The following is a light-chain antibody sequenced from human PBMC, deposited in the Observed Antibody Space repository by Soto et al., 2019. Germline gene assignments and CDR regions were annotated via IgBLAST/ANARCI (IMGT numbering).Light chain of an antibody. CDR1: RNVTANF. Sequence: IVLTQSPGTLSLSPGERATLSCRASRNVTANFVAWYQHKPGRAPRLLIYGASNRAAGISDRFTGSGSGTDFTLTISRLEPGDFAMFYCQQYGSSPLTFGRGTKVEIK. J-gene: IGKJ4*01. CDR3: QQYGSSPLT. V-gene: IGKV3-20*01. CDR2: GAS.